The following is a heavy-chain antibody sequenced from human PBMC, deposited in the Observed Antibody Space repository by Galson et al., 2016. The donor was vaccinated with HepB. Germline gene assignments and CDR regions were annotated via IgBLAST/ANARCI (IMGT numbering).Heavy chain of an antibody. CDR3: ARDRDSTGYYGEVGDY. J-gene: IGHJ4*02. D-gene: IGHD3-22*01. V-gene: IGHV1-18*04. Sequence: SVKVSCKASGYTFTSYSITWVRQAPGQGLEWMGWISAYNGNTNYAQNLLDRVTMITDTSTSTAYMELRSLRSDDTAVYYCARDRDSTGYYGEVGDYWGQGTLVTVSS. CDR2: ISAYNGNT. CDR1: GYTFTSYS.